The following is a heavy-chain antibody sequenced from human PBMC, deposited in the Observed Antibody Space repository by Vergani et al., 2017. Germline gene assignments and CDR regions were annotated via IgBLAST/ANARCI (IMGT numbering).Heavy chain of an antibody. Sequence: QLVESGGGWVQPGGPLRLPCVVSGFDFSSYIMNWVRQAPGKGLEWVSFVSTGTKSQSYAESVKGRFTISRDSAKNSLYLQMESLRAEDTAVYYCAREYSSTSGRAFDFWGEGTKVTVSS. J-gene: IGHJ3*01. CDR2: VSTGTKSQ. CDR3: AREYSSTSGRAFDF. D-gene: IGHD2-2*01. V-gene: IGHV3-48*01. CDR1: GFDFSSYI.